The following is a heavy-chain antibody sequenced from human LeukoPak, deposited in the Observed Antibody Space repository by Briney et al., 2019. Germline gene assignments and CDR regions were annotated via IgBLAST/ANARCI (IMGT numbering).Heavy chain of an antibody. J-gene: IGHJ4*02. CDR3: ARVELEAVSYGAADF. Sequence: GGSLRLSCAASGFTFTSHNMNWIRQAPGKGLECVSSISSSSTYINYADSVKGRFTISRDNAKTSLYLQMNSLRAEDTAVYYCARVELEAVSYGAADFWGQGNLVTVSS. D-gene: IGHD1-26*01. V-gene: IGHV3-21*01. CDR2: ISSSSTYI. CDR1: GFTFTSHN.